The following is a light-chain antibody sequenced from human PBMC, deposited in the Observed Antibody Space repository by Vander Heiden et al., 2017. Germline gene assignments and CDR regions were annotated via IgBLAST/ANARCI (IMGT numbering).Light chain of an antibody. CDR3: QQRSRWPPYT. CDR2: DAS. Sequence: EIVLTQSPATLSLSPRETATLSRRASQSVSGYLAWYQQKSGQAPRLLIYDASTRATGIPARFSGSGSGTDFTLTISSLEPEDFAVYYCQQRSRWPPYTFGQGTKLEI. V-gene: IGKV3-11*01. J-gene: IGKJ2*01. CDR1: QSVSGY.